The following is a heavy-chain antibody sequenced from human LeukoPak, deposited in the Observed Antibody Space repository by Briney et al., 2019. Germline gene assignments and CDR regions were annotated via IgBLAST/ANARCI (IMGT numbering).Heavy chain of an antibody. CDR2: IYYSGST. Sequence: SETLSLTCTVSGGSISSSSYYWGWIRQLPGKGLEWIGSIYYSGSTYYNPSLKSRVTISVDTSKNQFSLKLSSVTAADTAVYHCARHRGDFWSGYPYFDYWGQGTLVTISS. CDR1: GGSISSSSYY. CDR3: ARHRGDFWSGYPYFDY. D-gene: IGHD3-3*01. J-gene: IGHJ4*02. V-gene: IGHV4-39*01.